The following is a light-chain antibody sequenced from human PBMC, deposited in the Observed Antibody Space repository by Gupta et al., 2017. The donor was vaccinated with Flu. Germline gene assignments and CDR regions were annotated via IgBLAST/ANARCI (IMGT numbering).Light chain of an antibody. CDR2: EVT. CDR1: ATDVGGYNY. J-gene: IGLJ1*01. CDR3: RSNANSNNLV. Sequence: SALTQPPSASGSRGQSVTISCTGTATDVGGYNYVSWYQQHPGKAPKLLIYEVTKRPSGVPDRFSGSKSGNTASLTVSGLQAEEEAEYYCRSNANSNNLVFGTGTKVTVL. V-gene: IGLV2-8*01.